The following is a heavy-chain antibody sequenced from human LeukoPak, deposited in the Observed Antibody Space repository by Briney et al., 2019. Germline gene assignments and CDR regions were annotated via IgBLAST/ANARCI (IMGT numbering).Heavy chain of an antibody. V-gene: IGHV4-34*01. Sequence: SETLSLTGAVYGGSFSGYYWSWIRQPPGKGLEWIGEINHSGSTNYNPSLKSRVTISVDTSKNQFSLKLSSVTAADTAVYYCARGRVDIVVVPAAMSRYFDYWGQGTLVTVSS. J-gene: IGHJ4*02. CDR3: ARGRVDIVVVPAAMSRYFDY. CDR1: GGSFSGYY. D-gene: IGHD2-2*03. CDR2: INHSGST.